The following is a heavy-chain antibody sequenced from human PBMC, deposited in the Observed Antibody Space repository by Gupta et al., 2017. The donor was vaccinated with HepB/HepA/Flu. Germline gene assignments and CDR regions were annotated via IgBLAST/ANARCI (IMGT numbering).Heavy chain of an antibody. CDR2: INWTGGAA. Sequence: EVQQVEPGGGVLRSWGSLRLSCAASGFICDDYGMSWVRQAPGKGLVWVSGINWTGGAARYVSSVEGRFTISRDNAKNSLYLQMNGLRADDTAFDYCARGGWSYSQQHLDYWGQGILVTVSS. D-gene: IGHD3-10*01. CDR3: ARGGWSYSQQHLDY. J-gene: IGHJ4*02. CDR1: GFICDDYG. V-gene: IGHV3-20*04.